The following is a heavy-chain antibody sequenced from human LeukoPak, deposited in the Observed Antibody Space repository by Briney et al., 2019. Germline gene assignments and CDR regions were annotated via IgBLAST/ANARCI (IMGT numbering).Heavy chain of an antibody. V-gene: IGHV3-21*01. D-gene: IGHD3-3*01. CDR1: GFTFGSYS. J-gene: IGHJ4*02. CDR3: AREIPGGFLEWLPYDY. Sequence: GGSLRLSCAASGFTFGSYSMNWVRQAPGKGLEWVSSISSSSYIYYADSVKGRFTISRDNAKNSLYLRMDSLRAEDTAVYYCAREIPGGFLEWLPYDYWGQGTLVTVSS. CDR2: ISSSSYI.